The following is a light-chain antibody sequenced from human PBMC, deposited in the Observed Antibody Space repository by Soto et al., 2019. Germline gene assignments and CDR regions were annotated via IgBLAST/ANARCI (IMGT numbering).Light chain of an antibody. CDR2: NAS. J-gene: IGKJ4*02. V-gene: IGKV3-15*01. CDR3: QQYDLATG. CDR1: QSVSTN. Sequence: EIVITQSPDTLSVSPGERATLSCRASQSVSTNLASYQQKPGQAPRLLIFNASTRATGTAARFSGRGSGTDVTLARSSLQSEDFSVYYCQQYDLATGFGGGTKVEIK.